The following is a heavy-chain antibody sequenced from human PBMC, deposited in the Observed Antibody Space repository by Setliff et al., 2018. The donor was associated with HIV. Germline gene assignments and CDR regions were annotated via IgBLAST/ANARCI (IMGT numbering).Heavy chain of an antibody. J-gene: IGHJ4*01. CDR3: AKVANLWDTWGYFDY. Sequence: PGGSLRLSCAASGFTFSKAWMSWVRQAPGKGLEWVGRIKSKTDGVTTDSAAPVKGRFTISRDDSKNTLYLQMNSLKTEDTAVYYCAKVANLWDTWGYFDYWGRGTLVTVSS. CDR2: IKSKTDGVTT. V-gene: IGHV3-15*01. D-gene: IGHD3-16*01. CDR1: GFTFSKAW.